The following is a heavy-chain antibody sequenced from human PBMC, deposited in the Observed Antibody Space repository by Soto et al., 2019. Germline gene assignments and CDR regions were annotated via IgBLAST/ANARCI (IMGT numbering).Heavy chain of an antibody. Sequence: EVQLLESGGDLVQPGRSLRLSCAASGFTFNNYAMGWVRQAPGKGLEWVSTITGSGGDTAYPGSVKGRFTISRDNSKNSLFLQMNSLSADDTGVYFCARRQCSGGTCEAFDSWGQGTLVTVSS. J-gene: IGHJ4*02. CDR3: ARRQCSGGTCEAFDS. CDR1: GFTFNNYA. CDR2: ITGSGGDT. D-gene: IGHD2-15*01. V-gene: IGHV3-23*01.